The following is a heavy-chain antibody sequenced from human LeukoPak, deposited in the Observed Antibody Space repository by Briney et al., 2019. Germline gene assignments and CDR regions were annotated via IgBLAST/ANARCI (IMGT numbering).Heavy chain of an antibody. V-gene: IGHV1-46*01. CDR2: INPSGGST. J-gene: IGHJ4*02. CDR3: ARGGITMFYDC. D-gene: IGHD3-10*02. Sequence: ASVKVSYKASGYTFTTYYVHWVRQAPGQGREWMGVINPSGGSTTYAQKFQGRVTMTRDTSSSTVYMELSSLRSEDTAVYFCARGGITMFYDCWGQGTLVTVSS. CDR1: GYTFTTYY.